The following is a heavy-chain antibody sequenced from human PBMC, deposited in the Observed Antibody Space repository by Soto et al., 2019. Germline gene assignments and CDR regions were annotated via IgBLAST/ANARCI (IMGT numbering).Heavy chain of an antibody. Sequence: EVQLVESGGGLVEPGGSHRLSCAASGFSFSHVWMTWVRQAPGKGLEWVGRVKSKSDGGTTDYAAPVKGRFTISRDDSKDTLNLKMASRKTENKAVYYCTTDISGIPSWGQGTMSLSLQ. CDR1: GFSFSHVW. V-gene: IGHV3-15*07. CDR3: TTDISGIPS. J-gene: IGHJ3*01. CDR2: VKSKSDGGTT.